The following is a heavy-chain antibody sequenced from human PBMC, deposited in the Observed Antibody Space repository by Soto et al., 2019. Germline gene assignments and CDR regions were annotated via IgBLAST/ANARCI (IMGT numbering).Heavy chain of an antibody. CDR2: IYYSGST. Sequence: SETLSLTCTVSGGSISSSSYYWGWIRQPPGKGLEWIGSIYYSGSTYYNPSLKSRVTISVDTSKNQFSLKLSSVTAADTAVYYCASNGGDSSGWYRYYYYYYGMDVWGQGTTVNVSS. CDR1: GGSISSSSYY. J-gene: IGHJ6*02. CDR3: ASNGGDSSGWYRYYYYYYGMDV. V-gene: IGHV4-39*01. D-gene: IGHD6-19*01.